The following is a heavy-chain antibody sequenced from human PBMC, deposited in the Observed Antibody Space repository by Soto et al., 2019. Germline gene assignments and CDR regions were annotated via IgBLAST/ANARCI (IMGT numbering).Heavy chain of an antibody. V-gene: IGHV3-21*01. CDR1: RFSFSSYS. CDR3: ARDGVAYTAYYYYPDV. J-gene: IGHJ6*03. CDR2: ISATSADI. D-gene: IGHD3-3*01. Sequence: VQVVESGGGLVNPGGSLRLSCAASRFSFSSYSMSWVRQAPGKGLEWVSSISATSADIHYADSVKGRFTISRDNARNSLYLQMNSLRADDTAVYYCARDGVAYTAYYYYPDVWGKGTTVTVSS.